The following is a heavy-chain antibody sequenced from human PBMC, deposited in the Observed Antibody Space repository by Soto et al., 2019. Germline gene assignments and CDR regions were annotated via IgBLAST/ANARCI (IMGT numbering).Heavy chain of an antibody. CDR1: GGAFNTFA. D-gene: IGHD1-26*01. CDR2: IIPVFGSA. J-gene: IGHJ4*02. Sequence: QVQLVQSGPEVKKPGSSVRVSCKASGGAFNTFALSWVRQAPGQGLEWMGGIIPVFGSADYAQKFQGKITIPADKSTSTVYMELSSLRSDDTAVYYCARGGAMGVDYWGQGTLVTVSS. CDR3: ARGGAMGVDY. V-gene: IGHV1-69*06.